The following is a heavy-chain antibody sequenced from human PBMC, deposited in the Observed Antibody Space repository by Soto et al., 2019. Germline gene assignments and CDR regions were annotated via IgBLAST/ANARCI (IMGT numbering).Heavy chain of an antibody. CDR3: TTGSIAARPNDYYGMDV. D-gene: IGHD6-6*01. J-gene: IGHJ6*01. Sequence: EVQLVESGGGLVKPGGSLRLSCAASGFTFSNAWMSWVRQAPGKGLEWVGRIKSKTDGGPTDYAAPVKGRFTISRDDSKNTLYLQMNSLKTEDTAVYYCTTGSIAARPNDYYGMDVWGQGTTVTFSS. CDR1: GFTFSNAW. CDR2: IKSKTDGGPT. V-gene: IGHV3-15*01.